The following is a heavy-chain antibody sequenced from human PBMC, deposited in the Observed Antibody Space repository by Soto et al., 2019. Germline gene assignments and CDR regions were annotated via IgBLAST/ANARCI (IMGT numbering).Heavy chain of an antibody. J-gene: IGHJ6*02. CDR3: LRDESGKSAGHYEMDV. CDR1: GFSFRSFE. CDR2: ISNDGGTT. V-gene: IGHV3-48*03. Sequence: GGSLRLSCDASGFSFRSFEMNWVRQAPGKGLEWVSYISNDGGTTYYADSVEGRFTISRDNANNFLYLQMNSLSAEDTAVYFCLRDESGKSAGHYEMDVWGQGTTVTVAS. D-gene: IGHD1-26*01.